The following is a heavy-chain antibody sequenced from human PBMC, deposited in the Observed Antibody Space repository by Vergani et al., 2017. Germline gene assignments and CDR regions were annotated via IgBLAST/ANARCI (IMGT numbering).Heavy chain of an antibody. CDR2: VFHLGTV. CDR1: GVSITRGNY. CDR3: VRDLYSRGPFDV. V-gene: IGHV4-38-2*02. Sequence: QVQLQESGPGLLKTSETLSLTCNVSGVSITRGNYWGWVRQSPGTGLEWIASVFHLGTVYYNPSLRSRVSISIDAYNVLSLRLQSVTAADTAVYFCVRDLYSRGPFDVWGQGSLVTVSS. D-gene: IGHD3-22*01. J-gene: IGHJ4*01.